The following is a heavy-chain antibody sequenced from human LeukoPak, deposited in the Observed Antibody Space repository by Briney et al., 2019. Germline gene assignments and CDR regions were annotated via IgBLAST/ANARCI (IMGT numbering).Heavy chain of an antibody. J-gene: IGHJ5*02. CDR3: AHRVGIYENNWFDP. V-gene: IGHV2-5*02. Sequence: SGPTLVNPTQTLTLTCTFSGFSLSTSGVGVGWIRQPPGKALEWLALIYWDDDKRYSPSLKSRLTITKGTSKNQVVLTMTNMDPVDTATYYCAHRVGIYENNWFDPWGQGTLVTVSS. CDR2: IYWDDDK. D-gene: IGHD5/OR15-5a*01. CDR1: GFSLSTSGVG.